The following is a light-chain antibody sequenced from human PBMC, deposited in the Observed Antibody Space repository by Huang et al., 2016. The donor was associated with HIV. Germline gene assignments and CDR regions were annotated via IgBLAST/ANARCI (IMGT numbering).Light chain of an antibody. J-gene: IGKJ4*01. CDR1: RTVSTN. V-gene: IGKV3-15*01. CDR3: HQYNNWLLS. CDR2: GSS. Sequence: IVMTQSPATLSVSPGERATLSCRANRTVSTNLAWYQQRPGQAPRLLIYGSSTRAPGVPARFSGSGSGTDFSLTISSLQSEEFALYYCHQYNNWLLSFGGGTRVDI.